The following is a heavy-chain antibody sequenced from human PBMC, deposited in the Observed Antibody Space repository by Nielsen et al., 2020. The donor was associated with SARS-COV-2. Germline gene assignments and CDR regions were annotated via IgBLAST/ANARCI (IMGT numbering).Heavy chain of an antibody. J-gene: IGHJ5*02. Sequence: GESLKISCAASGFIFSNYRMHWVRQAPGKGLDWVAVISYDGSNDFYADSVKGRFTISRDNSKSTLYLQMDGLRAEDTAVYYCARDNAASFDTWGQGTLVTVSS. CDR3: ARDNAASFDT. D-gene: IGHD6-13*01. V-gene: IGHV3-30-3*01. CDR1: GFIFSNYR. CDR2: ISYDGSND.